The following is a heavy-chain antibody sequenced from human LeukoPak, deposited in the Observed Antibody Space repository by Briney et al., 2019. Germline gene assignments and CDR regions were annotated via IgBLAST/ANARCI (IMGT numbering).Heavy chain of an antibody. D-gene: IGHD2-2*02. CDR1: GFTFSSYG. J-gene: IGHJ4*02. CDR2: IRYDGSNK. V-gene: IGHV3-30*02. Sequence: GGSLRLSCAASGFTFSSYGMHWVRQAPGKGLEWVAFIRYDGSNKYYADSVKGRFTISRDNSKNTLYLQMNSLRAEDTAVYYCTSYCSSTSCYIDYWGQGTLVTVSP. CDR3: TSYCSSTSCYIDY.